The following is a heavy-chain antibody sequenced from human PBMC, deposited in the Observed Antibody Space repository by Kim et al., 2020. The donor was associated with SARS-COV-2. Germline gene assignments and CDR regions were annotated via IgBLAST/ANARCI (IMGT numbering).Heavy chain of an antibody. CDR2: ISAYNGNT. J-gene: IGHJ6*02. CDR1: GYTFTSYG. Sequence: ASVKVSCKASGYTFTSYGISWVRQAPGQGLEWMGWISAYNGNTNYAQKLQGRVTMTTDTSTSTAYMELRSLRSDDTAVYYCARRVVAARRTAYYYYGMDVWGHYYGMDVWGQGTTVTVSS. D-gene: IGHD2-15*01. CDR3: ARRVVAARRTAYYYYGMDVWGHYYGMDV. V-gene: IGHV1-18*01.